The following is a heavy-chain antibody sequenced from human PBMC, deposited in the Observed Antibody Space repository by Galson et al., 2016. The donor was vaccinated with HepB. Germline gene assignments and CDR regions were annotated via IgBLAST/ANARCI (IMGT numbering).Heavy chain of an antibody. CDR3: ARMRGYFPFHS. V-gene: IGHV4-39*01. CDR2: IFYTGTT. CDR1: GDSISTSGDH. D-gene: IGHD3-22*01. J-gene: IGHJ5*01. Sequence: LSLTCSVSGDSISTSGDHWGWLRQAPGKGLEWIGNIFYTGTTFYTPSLKSRVSISVDTSDRQFSLKLSSVTAADTAVYYCARMRGYFPFHSWGQGTLVTVSS.